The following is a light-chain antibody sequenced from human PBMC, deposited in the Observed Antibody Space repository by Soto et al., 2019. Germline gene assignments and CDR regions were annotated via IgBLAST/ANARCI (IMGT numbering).Light chain of an antibody. V-gene: IGKV3-15*01. CDR3: PQYNNWPLT. CDR2: DAS. Sequence: EIVMTQSPATLSVSPGERATLSCRASQSVSSNLAWYQQKPGQTPRLLIYDASSRATGIPARFSGSGSGTDFTLTISSLQSEDFAVYYCPQYNNWPLTFGGWTNVEIK. CDR1: QSVSSN. J-gene: IGKJ4*01.